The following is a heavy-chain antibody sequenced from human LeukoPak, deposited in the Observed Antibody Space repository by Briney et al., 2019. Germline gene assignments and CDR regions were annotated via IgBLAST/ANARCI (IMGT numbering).Heavy chain of an antibody. CDR1: GFIFDIYA. CDR3: AKTSSGHLHDAFDI. Sequence: GSLRLSCAASGFIFDIYAMSWVRRAPGMGLEWVSSISGSGGDTYYADSVKGRFTISRDNSKNTLYLQMNSLRAEDTAVYYCAKTSSGHLHDAFDIWGQGTMVTVSS. J-gene: IGHJ3*02. CDR2: ISGSGGDT. V-gene: IGHV3-23*01. D-gene: IGHD3-22*01.